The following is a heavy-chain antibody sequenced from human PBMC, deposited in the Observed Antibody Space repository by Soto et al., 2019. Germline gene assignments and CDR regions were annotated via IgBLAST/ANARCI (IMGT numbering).Heavy chain of an antibody. Sequence: SETLSLTCTFSGGSVTNSSYYWGWIRQSPGKGLEWIGSVYYRGRSYSKSSVKSRVTISVDTSKNRFSLSLNSVTASDTAVYFCVSQRTTVPTQAYFDYWGPGALVTVSS. CDR1: GGSVTNSSYY. D-gene: IGHD4-17*01. J-gene: IGHJ4*02. CDR2: VYYRGRS. V-gene: IGHV4-39*01. CDR3: VSQRTTVPTQAYFDY.